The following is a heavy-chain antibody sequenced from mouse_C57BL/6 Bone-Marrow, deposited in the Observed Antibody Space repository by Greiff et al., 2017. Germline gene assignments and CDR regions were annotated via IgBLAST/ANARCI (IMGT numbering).Heavy chain of an antibody. CDR2: ISSGGDYI. CDR3: TRGAYYGSFYYYAMDY. CDR1: GFTFSSYA. V-gene: IGHV5-9-1*02. D-gene: IGHD1-1*01. J-gene: IGHJ4*01. Sequence: EVQGVESGEGLVKPGGSLKLSCAASGFTFSSYAMSWVRQTPEKRLEWVAYISSGGDYIYYADTVKGRITISSDNARNTLYLQMSSLKSEDTAMYYCTRGAYYGSFYYYAMDYWGQGTSVTVSS.